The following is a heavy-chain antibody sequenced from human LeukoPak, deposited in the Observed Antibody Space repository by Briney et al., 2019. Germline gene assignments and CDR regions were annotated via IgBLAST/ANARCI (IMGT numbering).Heavy chain of an antibody. CDR3: ARDELAFTVTTFFIGY. J-gene: IGHJ4*02. V-gene: IGHV3-21*01. CDR1: GFTFSSYS. D-gene: IGHD4-17*01. CDR2: ISSSSSYI. Sequence: GGSLRLSCAASGFTFSSYSMNWVRQAPGKGLEWVSSISSSSSYIYYADSVKGRFTISRDNAKDSLYLQMSSLRAEDTAVYYCARDELAFTVTTFFIGYWGQGTLVTVSS.